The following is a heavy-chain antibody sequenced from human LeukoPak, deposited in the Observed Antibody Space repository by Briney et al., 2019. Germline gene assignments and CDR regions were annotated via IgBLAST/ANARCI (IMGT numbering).Heavy chain of an antibody. V-gene: IGHV6-1*01. CDR2: TYYRSKWSN. D-gene: IGHD4-17*01. J-gene: IGHJ4*02. CDR1: GDSVSSNSAA. CDR3: ARGSNDYRDYSFDY. Sequence: SQTLSLTCAISGDSVSSNSAAWTWIRQSPSRGLEWLGRTYYRSKWSNNYAVSVKSRITINSDTSKNQFALHLNSVTPEDTAVYYCARGSNDYRDYSFDYWGQGTPVTVSS.